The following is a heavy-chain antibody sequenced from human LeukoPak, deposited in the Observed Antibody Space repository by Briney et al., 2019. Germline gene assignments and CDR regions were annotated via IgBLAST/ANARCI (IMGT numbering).Heavy chain of an antibody. CDR3: AKVVCGGDCSYFDY. CDR1: GFTFSSYG. Sequence: SGRSLRLSCAASGFTFSSYGMHWVRQAPGKGLEWVAVIWYDGSNKYYADSVKGRFTISRDNSKNTLYLQMNSLRAEDTAVYYCAKVVCGGDCSYFDYWGQGTLVTVSS. CDR2: IWYDGSNK. D-gene: IGHD2-21*02. V-gene: IGHV3-33*06. J-gene: IGHJ4*02.